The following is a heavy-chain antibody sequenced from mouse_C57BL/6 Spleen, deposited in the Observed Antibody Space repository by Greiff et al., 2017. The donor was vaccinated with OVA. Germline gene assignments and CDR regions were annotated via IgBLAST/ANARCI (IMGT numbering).Heavy chain of an antibody. D-gene: IGHD2-5*01. CDR1: GYAFSSYW. V-gene: IGHV1-80*01. Sequence: VKLVEPGAELVKPGASVKLSCKASGYAFSSYWMNWVKQRPGKGLEWIGQIYPGDGDTNYNGKFKGKATLTADKSSSTAYMQLSSLTSEDSAVYFCARWNYSNIDYWGQGTTLTVSS. J-gene: IGHJ2*01. CDR3: ARWNYSNIDY. CDR2: IYPGDGDT.